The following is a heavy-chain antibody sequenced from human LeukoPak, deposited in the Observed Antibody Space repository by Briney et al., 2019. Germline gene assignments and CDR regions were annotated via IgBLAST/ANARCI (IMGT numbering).Heavy chain of an antibody. J-gene: IGHJ4*02. D-gene: IGHD3-10*01. CDR2: IYYSGST. Sequence: SQTLSLTCTVSGGSISSGGYYWSWIRQHPGKGLEWIGYIYYSGSTYYNPSLKSRVTISVDTSKNQFSLKLSSVTAADTAVYRCARADVYYGSGSYILPYFDYWGQGTLVTVSS. CDR1: GGSISSGGYY. CDR3: ARADVYYGSGSYILPYFDY. V-gene: IGHV4-31*03.